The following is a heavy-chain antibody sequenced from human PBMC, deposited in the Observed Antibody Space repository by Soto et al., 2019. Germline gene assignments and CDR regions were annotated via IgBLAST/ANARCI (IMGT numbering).Heavy chain of an antibody. Sequence: QVQLVQSGAEVKKPGASVKVSCKASGYTFTNYAMHWVRQAPGQRLEWMGWINAAIGNTKYSQKFQGSVTITRDTSANTAYMELSSLRSEDTAVYYCARRNVYGSGSYSFDYWGPGTLVTVSS. CDR3: ARRNVYGSGSYSFDY. CDR1: GYTFTNYA. J-gene: IGHJ4*02. V-gene: IGHV1-3*01. D-gene: IGHD3-10*01. CDR2: INAAIGNT.